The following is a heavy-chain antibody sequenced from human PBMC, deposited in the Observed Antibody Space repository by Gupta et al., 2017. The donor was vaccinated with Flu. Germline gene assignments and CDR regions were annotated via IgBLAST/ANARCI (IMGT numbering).Heavy chain of an antibody. Sequence: EVQLVESGGGLVQPGRSLRLSCAASGFTFDDYAMHWVRQAPGKGLEWVSGISWNSGSIGYADSVKGRFTISRDNAKNSLYLQMNSLRAEDTALYYCAKDIAAIYYYGMDVWGQGTTVTVSS. V-gene: IGHV3-9*01. D-gene: IGHD6-25*01. CDR1: GFTFDDYA. J-gene: IGHJ6*02. CDR2: ISWNSGSI. CDR3: AKDIAAIYYYGMDV.